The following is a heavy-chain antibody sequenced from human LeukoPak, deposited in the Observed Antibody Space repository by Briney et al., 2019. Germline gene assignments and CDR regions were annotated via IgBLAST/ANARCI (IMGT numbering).Heavy chain of an antibody. D-gene: IGHD1-1*01. CDR1: GFPFSEYS. J-gene: IGHJ4*02. Sequence: GGSLRLSCTASGFPFSEYSMNWVRQAPGKGLEWISYIGIDSGNTKYADSVRGRFTISADKAKNSLYLQMNSLRVEDTAVYYCARDHNYAFDNWGQGTLVSVAS. CDR3: ARDHNYAFDN. V-gene: IGHV3-48*01. CDR2: IGIDSGNT.